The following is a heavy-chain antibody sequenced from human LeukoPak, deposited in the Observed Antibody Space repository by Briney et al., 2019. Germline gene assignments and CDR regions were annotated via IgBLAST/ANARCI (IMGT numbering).Heavy chain of an antibody. CDR1: GCTFSSYA. J-gene: IGHJ4*02. CDR3: ARERPYDYVWGSYRYAYDY. CDR2: IIPIFGTA. D-gene: IGHD3-16*02. V-gene: IGHV1-69*05. Sequence: SVKVSCKASGCTFSSYAIIWVRQAPGQGLEWMGRIIPIFGTANYAQKFQGRVTITTDESTSTAYMELSRLRSEDTAVYYCARERPYDYVWGSYRYAYDYWGQGTLVTVSS.